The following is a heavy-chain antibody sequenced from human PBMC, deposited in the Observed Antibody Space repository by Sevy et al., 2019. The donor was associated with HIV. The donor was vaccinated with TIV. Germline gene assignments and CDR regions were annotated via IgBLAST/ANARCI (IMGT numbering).Heavy chain of an antibody. D-gene: IGHD6-13*01. CDR1: GLTLSYAW. CDR2: IKRESGGGKT. J-gene: IGHJ4*02. V-gene: IGHV3-15*07. CDR3: TAQHFDF. Sequence: GGSLRLSCAASGLTLSYAWMNWVRQAPGKGLEWVGHIKRESGGGKTDFATPVKGRFIISRDTSKNTLYLQMNSLKTGDTALYYCTAQHFDFWGRGTLVTVSS.